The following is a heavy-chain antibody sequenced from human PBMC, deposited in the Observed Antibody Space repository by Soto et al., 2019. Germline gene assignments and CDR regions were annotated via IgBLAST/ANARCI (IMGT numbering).Heavy chain of an antibody. CDR1: GFTFSSYA. CDR2: ISYDGSNK. J-gene: IGHJ4*02. Sequence: QVQLVEAGGGVVQPGRSLRLSCAASGFTFSSYAMHWVRQAPGKGLEWVAVISYDGSNKYYADSVKGRFTISRDNSKNTLYLQMNSLRAEDTAVYYCARERTSCYSARYCERPGGPIGYWGQGTLVTVSS. D-gene: IGHD2-2*01. CDR3: ARERTSCYSARYCERPGGPIGY. V-gene: IGHV3-30-3*01.